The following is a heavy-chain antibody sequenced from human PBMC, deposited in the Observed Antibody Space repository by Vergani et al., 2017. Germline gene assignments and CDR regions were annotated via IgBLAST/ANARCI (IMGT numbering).Heavy chain of an antibody. CDR3: ARDPVGYCSSTSCYRGDY. D-gene: IGHD2-2*02. J-gene: IGHJ4*02. V-gene: IGHV4-59*01. Sequence: QVQLQQWGAGLLKPSETLSLTCTVSGGSISSYYWSWIRQPPGKGLEWIGYIYYSGSTNYNPSLKSRVTISVDTSKNQFSLKLSSVTAADTAVYYCARDPVGYCSSTSCYRGDYWGQGTLVTVSS. CDR2: IYYSGST. CDR1: GGSISSYY.